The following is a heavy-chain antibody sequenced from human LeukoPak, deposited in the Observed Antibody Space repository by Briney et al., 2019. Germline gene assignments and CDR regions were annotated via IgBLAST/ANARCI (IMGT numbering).Heavy chain of an antibody. Sequence: PSETLSLXCTVSGGSISSYYWSWIRQPAGKVLEWIGRIYTSGSTNYNPSLKSRVTMSVDTSKNQFSLKLSSVTAADTAVYYCASGSYYDSSGYLSIWGQGTLVTVSS. CDR3: ASGSYYDSSGYLSI. CDR2: IYTSGST. CDR1: GGSISSYY. D-gene: IGHD3-22*01. J-gene: IGHJ4*02. V-gene: IGHV4-4*07.